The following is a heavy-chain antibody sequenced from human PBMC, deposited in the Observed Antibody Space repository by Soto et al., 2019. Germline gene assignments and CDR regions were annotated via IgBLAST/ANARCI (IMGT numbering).Heavy chain of an antibody. CDR3: ARTAVAGPRGYFDY. Sequence: EVQLVESGGGLVQPGGSLRLSCAASGFTFSSNSMNWVRQVPGKGLEWVSYISSSSSTIYYADSVKGRFTISRDNAKNSLYLQMNSLRDEDTAVYNCARTAVAGPRGYFDYWGQGTLVTVSS. CDR2: ISSSSSTI. J-gene: IGHJ4*02. CDR1: GFTFSSNS. D-gene: IGHD6-19*01. V-gene: IGHV3-48*02.